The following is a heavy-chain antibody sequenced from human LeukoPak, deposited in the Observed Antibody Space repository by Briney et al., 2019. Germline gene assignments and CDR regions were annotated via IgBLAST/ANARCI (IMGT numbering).Heavy chain of an antibody. CDR3: ARQSSVRFHYYYYAMDV. CDR2: IYPGDSDI. J-gene: IGHJ6*02. Sequence: GESLKISCKGSGYSFTSYWIGWVRQMPGKGPEWMGIIYPGDSDIKYSPSFQGQVTISADKSISTAYLQWRSLKASDTAMYYCARQSSVRFHYYYYAMDVWGQGTTVTVSS. D-gene: IGHD3-10*01. V-gene: IGHV5-51*01. CDR1: GYSFTSYW.